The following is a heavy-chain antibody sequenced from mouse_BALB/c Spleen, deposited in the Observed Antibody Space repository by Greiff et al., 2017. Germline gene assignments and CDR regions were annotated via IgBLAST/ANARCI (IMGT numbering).Heavy chain of an antibody. D-gene: IGHD2-3*01. CDR2: IHPSDSET. J-gene: IGHJ2*01. V-gene: IGHV1-4*02. CDR3: ARRDYDGRDY. CDR1: GYTFTSYT. Sequence: QVQLQQSAAELARPGASVKMSCKASGYTFTSYTMHWVKQRPGQGLEWIGMIHPSDSETRLNQKFKDKATLTVDKSSSTAYMQLNSPTSEDSAVYYCARRDYDGRDYWGQGTTLTVSS.